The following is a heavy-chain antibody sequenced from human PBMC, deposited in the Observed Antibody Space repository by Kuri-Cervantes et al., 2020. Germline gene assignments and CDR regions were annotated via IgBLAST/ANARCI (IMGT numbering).Heavy chain of an antibody. V-gene: IGHV4-34*01. D-gene: IGHD3-10*01. CDR2: INHSGST. CDR3: ARLSMVRGAVFYFDY. J-gene: IGHJ4*02. CDR1: GGSFSGYY. Sequence: GSLRLSCAVYGGSFSGYYWSWIRQPPGKGLKWIGEINHSGSTNYNPSIKSRVTISVETSKNQFSLKLSSVTAADTAVYYCARLSMVRGAVFYFDYWGQGTLVTVSS.